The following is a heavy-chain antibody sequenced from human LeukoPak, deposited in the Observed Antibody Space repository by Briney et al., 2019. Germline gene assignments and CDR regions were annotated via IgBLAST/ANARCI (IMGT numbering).Heavy chain of an antibody. CDR2: IYYSGST. J-gene: IGHJ3*02. CDR1: GGSISSSSYY. Sequence: SETLSLTCTVSGGSISSSSYYWGWIRQPPGKGLEWIGSIYYSGSTYYNPSLKSRVTISVDTSENQFSLKLSSVTAADTAVYYCARSMYYYDSSGYYDAFDIWGQGTMVTVSS. V-gene: IGHV4-39*01. D-gene: IGHD3-22*01. CDR3: ARSMYYYDSSGYYDAFDI.